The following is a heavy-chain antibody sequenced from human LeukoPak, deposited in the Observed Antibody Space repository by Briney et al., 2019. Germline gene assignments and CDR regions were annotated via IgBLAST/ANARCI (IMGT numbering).Heavy chain of an antibody. D-gene: IGHD3-10*01. CDR1: GFTFSSYW. CDR3: ARDDFGELFSQH. Sequence: GGALRLSCAASGFTFSSYWMSWVRQAPRRGLEWVANIKQDGSEKYYVDSVKGRFTISRDNAKNSLYLQMNSLRAEDTAVYYCARDDFGELFSQHWGQGTLVTVSS. CDR2: IKQDGSEK. V-gene: IGHV3-7*01. J-gene: IGHJ1*01.